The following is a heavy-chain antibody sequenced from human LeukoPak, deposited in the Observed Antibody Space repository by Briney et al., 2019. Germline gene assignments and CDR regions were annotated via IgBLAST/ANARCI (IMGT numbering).Heavy chain of an antibody. V-gene: IGHV3-66*01. J-gene: IGHJ4*02. D-gene: IGHD4-23*01. CDR3: ASLYYGGNTFDY. Sequence: GGSLSLSPAASKLTVSRKYMSWVRPTPRRGGEWVSVIYSGGSTHYADSVKGRFTISRDNSTHPLYLQMNSLTAEATAVYYCASLYYGGNTFDYWGQGTLVTVSS. CDR1: KLTVSRKY. CDR2: IYSGGST.